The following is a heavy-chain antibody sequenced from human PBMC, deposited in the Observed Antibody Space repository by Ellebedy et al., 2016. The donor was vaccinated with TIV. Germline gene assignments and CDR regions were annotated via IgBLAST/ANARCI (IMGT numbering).Heavy chain of an antibody. V-gene: IGHV3-11*01. CDR3: ARLGVIAAAGASDY. CDR1: GFTFSGYY. CDR2: ISYSGDLM. Sequence: GESLKISCAASGFTFSGYYMSWFRQAPGKGPEWVSYISYSGDLMYYAGSVKGRFTTSRDNAGNSLYLQMNSLRAEDTAGYYCARLGVIAAAGASDYWGQGTLVIVSS. J-gene: IGHJ4*02. D-gene: IGHD6-13*01.